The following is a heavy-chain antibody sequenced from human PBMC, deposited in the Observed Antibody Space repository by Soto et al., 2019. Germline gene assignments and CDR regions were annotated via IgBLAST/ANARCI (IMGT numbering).Heavy chain of an antibody. V-gene: IGHV3-64D*08. Sequence: GGSLRLSCSASGFTFSSYAMHWVRQAPGKGLEYVSAISSNGGSTYYADSVKGRFTISRDNSKNTLYLQMSSLRAEDTAVYYCVKDRRFLEWYPDAFDIWGQGTMVTVSS. CDR3: VKDRRFLEWYPDAFDI. D-gene: IGHD3-3*01. CDR2: ISSNGGST. CDR1: GFTFSSYA. J-gene: IGHJ3*02.